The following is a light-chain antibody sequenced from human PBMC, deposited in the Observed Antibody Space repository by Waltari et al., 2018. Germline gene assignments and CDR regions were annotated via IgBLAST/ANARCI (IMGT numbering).Light chain of an antibody. CDR2: GDT. CDR3: AAWDDSLNGQV. J-gene: IGLJ2*01. Sequence: QSMLTQPPSASGTPGPRVTISCFGSSSNIGGKAVNWYQQLPGAAPELLIYGDTQRPSGVPDRFSGSKSGTSASLAISGLQSEDEADYFCAAWDDSLNGQVFGGGTKLTVL. CDR1: SSNIGGKA. V-gene: IGLV1-44*01.